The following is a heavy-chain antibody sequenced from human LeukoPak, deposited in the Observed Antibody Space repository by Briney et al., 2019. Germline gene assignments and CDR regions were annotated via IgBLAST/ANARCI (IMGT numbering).Heavy chain of an antibody. CDR2: IRYDGSNK. CDR1: GFTFSNYG. CDR3: AKDGYGDYDSFESLR. D-gene: IGHD4-17*01. V-gene: IGHV3-30*02. J-gene: IGHJ4*02. Sequence: GGTLRLSCAASGFTFSNYGMHWVRQAPGKGLEWVAFIRYDGSNKYYADSVKGRFTISRDNSKNTLYLQMNSLRAEDTAVYYCAKDGYGDYDSFESLRWGQGTLVTVSS.